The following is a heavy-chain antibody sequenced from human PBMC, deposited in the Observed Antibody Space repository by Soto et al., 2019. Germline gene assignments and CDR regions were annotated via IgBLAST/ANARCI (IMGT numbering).Heavy chain of an antibody. J-gene: IGHJ5*02. CDR3: ARLPFRWGCFVP. V-gene: IGHV3-11*04. CDR1: GIVFSDY. CDR2: ISGSGRTI. D-gene: IGHD3-16*01. Sequence: QVQLVESGGGLVKPGGSLRLSCAASGIVFSDYMCWVRQAPGKGLEWLYYISGSGRTISSAASVKGRFTISRDNATNSLYLQMNNERTEDTAVYYCARLPFRWGCFVPWGQGTLVTVSS.